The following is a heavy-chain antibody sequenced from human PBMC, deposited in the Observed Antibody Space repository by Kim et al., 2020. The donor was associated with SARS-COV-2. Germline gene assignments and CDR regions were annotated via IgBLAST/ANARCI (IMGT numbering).Heavy chain of an antibody. J-gene: IGHJ1*01. Sequence: PSLKSRVTISVDTAKNQFSLKLSSVTAADTAVYYCARGEFYYDSSGYFQHWGQGTLVTVSS. CDR3: ARGEFYYDSSGYFQH. V-gene: IGHV4-34*01. D-gene: IGHD3-22*01.